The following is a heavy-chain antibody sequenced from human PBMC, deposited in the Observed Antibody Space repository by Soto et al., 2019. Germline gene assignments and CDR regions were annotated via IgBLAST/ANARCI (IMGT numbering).Heavy chain of an antibody. J-gene: IGHJ4*02. CDR1: GFTFSSYA. Sequence: PGGSLRLSCAASGFTFSSYAMSWVRQAPGKGLEWVSAISGTGGSTYYADSVKGRFTISRDNSKNTLYLQMNSLRAEDTAVYYCAKSFSGWYYFDYWGQGTLVTVSS. CDR3: AKSFSGWYYFDY. V-gene: IGHV3-23*01. D-gene: IGHD6-19*01. CDR2: ISGTGGST.